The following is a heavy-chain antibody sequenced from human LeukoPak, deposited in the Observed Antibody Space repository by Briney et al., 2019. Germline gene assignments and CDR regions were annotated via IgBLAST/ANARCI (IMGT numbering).Heavy chain of an antibody. CDR1: GGSISSSSYY. J-gene: IGHJ4*02. Sequence: ASETLSLTCTVSGGSISSSSYYWGWIRQPPGKGLERIGSIYYSGSTYYNPSLKSRVTISVDTSKNQFSLKLSSVTAADTAVYYCARLDVGYYFDYWGQGTLVTVSS. D-gene: IGHD2-15*01. CDR3: ARLDVGYYFDY. V-gene: IGHV4-39*01. CDR2: IYYSGST.